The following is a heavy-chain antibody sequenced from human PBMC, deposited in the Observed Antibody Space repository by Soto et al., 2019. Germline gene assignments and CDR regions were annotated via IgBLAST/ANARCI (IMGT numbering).Heavy chain of an antibody. CDR1: GGSISGGGYF. V-gene: IGHV4-31*03. CDR2: IYYSGST. CDR3: ARGSYYYAIDV. J-gene: IGHJ6*02. Sequence: PSETLSLTCTVSGGSISGGGYFWSWIRQHPGKGLEWIGFIYYSGSTYYNPSLKSRVTISVDTSNNQFSLSLRSVTAADTAVYYCARGSYYYAIDVWGQGTTVTVSS.